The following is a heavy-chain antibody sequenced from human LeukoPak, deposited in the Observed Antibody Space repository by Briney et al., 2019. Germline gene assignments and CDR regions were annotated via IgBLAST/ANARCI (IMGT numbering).Heavy chain of an antibody. CDR1: GGSISSYY. D-gene: IGHD1-14*01. Sequence: NPSETLSLTCTVSGGSISSYYWSWIRQPPGKGLEWIGYIYYSGSTNYNPSLKSRVTISVDTSKNQFSLKLSSVTAADTAVYYCARFPDWSAHMDVWGKGTTVTVSS. V-gene: IGHV4-59*08. CDR3: ARFPDWSAHMDV. J-gene: IGHJ6*03. CDR2: IYYSGST.